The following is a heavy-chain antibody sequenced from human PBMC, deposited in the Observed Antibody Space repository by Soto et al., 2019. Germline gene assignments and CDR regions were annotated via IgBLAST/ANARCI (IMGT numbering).Heavy chain of an antibody. D-gene: IGHD2-21*01. CDR3: ARERLLQSTVGVSYYYCVMDV. CDR1: GFTFSNYG. Sequence: GGSLRLSCAASGFTFSNYGMNWVRQAPGRGPEWVSYIKSVTSSTNYADSVKGRFTISRDNARNTLYLQMNSLRAEDTAVYYCARERLLQSTVGVSYYYCVMDVWGQRSTVTVSS. J-gene: IGHJ6*02. CDR2: IKSVTSST. V-gene: IGHV3-48*04.